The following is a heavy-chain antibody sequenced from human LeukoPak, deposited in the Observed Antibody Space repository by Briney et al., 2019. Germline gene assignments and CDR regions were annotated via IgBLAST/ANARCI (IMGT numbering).Heavy chain of an antibody. CDR3: ARAWEGYYYMDV. D-gene: IGHD1-26*01. CDR1: GGSTSTYY. Sequence: SETLSLTCTVSGGSTSTYYWSWIRQPPGKALEWIGYIYYTGSTTYNPSLKRRVSISVDTSKNQFSLKLTSVTAADTAVYYCARAWEGYYYMDVWGKGTTVTVSS. CDR2: IYYTGST. J-gene: IGHJ6*03. V-gene: IGHV4-59*01.